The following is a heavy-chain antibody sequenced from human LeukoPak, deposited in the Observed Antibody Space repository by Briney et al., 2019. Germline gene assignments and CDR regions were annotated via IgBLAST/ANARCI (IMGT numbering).Heavy chain of an antibody. V-gene: IGHV4-59*11. J-gene: IGHJ4*02. CDR2: IYYSGST. CDR1: GGPISSHY. D-gene: IGHD5-18*01. CDR3: AGYGGFFDY. Sequence: SETLSLTCTVSGGPISSHYWSWIRQPPGKGLEWIGYIYYSGSTNYNPSLKSRVTTSVDTSKNQFSLKLSSVTAADTAVYYCAGYGGFFDYWGQGTLVTVSS.